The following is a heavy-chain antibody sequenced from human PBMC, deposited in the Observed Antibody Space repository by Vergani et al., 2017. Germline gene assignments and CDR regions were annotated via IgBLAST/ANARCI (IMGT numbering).Heavy chain of an antibody. J-gene: IGHJ4*02. D-gene: IGHD3-3*01. Sequence: QVQLQESGPGLVKPSETLSLTCTVSGGSISSYYWSWIRQPPGKGLEWIGEINHSGSTNYNPSLKSRVTISVDTSKNQFSLKLSSVTAADTAVYYCARAPTYYDFWSGYYKRLYYFDYWGQGTLVTVSS. V-gene: IGHV4-59*12. CDR3: ARAPTYYDFWSGYYKRLYYFDY. CDR2: INHSGST. CDR1: GGSISSYY.